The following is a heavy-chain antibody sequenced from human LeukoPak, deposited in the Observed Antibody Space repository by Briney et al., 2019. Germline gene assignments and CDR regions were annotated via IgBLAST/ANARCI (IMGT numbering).Heavy chain of an antibody. V-gene: IGHV3-23*01. CDR3: ARKREGGVTDY. CDR2: ISGSGTST. J-gene: IGHJ4*02. Sequence: GGSLRLSCAASGFTFSSYAMSWVRQAPRKGLEWVSAISGSGTSTYYADSVKGRFTISRDNSKNTLYLQMNSLRAEDTAVYYCARKREGGVTDYWGQGTLVTVSS. CDR1: GFTFSSYA. D-gene: IGHD4-23*01.